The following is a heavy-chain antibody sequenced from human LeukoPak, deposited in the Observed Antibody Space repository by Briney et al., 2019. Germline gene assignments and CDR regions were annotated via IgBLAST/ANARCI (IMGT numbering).Heavy chain of an antibody. D-gene: IGHD1-1*01. Sequence: PSETLSPTCTVSGYSISSTYYGAWIRQPPGKGLEWIATISHSGNTYYTPSLESRLTISLDTSKNHFSLRLSSVTAADTAVYYCARVNAPVATFDYWGLGTLVAVSS. CDR2: ISHSGNT. V-gene: IGHV4-38-2*02. J-gene: IGHJ4*02. CDR1: GYSISSTYY. CDR3: ARVNAPVATFDY.